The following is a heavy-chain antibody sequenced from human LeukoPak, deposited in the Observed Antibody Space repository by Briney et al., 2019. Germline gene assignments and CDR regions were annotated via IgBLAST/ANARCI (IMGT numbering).Heavy chain of an antibody. D-gene: IGHD1-7*01. V-gene: IGHV4-61*08. CDR1: GGSISSGDYY. CDR2: IYYSGST. Sequence: SQTLSLTCTVSGGSISSGDYYWSWIRQPPGKGLEWIGYIYYSGSTNYNPSLKSRVTISVDTSKNQFSLKLSSVTAADTAVYYCARSHPLTGTTIWFDPWGQGTLVTVSS. CDR3: ARSHPLTGTTIWFDP. J-gene: IGHJ5*02.